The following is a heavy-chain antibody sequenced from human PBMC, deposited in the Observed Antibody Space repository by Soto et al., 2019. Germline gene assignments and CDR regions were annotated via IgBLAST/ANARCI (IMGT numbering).Heavy chain of an antibody. CDR2: ISGSGGST. Sequence: VQLLESGGGLVQPGGSLRLSCAASGFTFSSYAMSWVRQAPGKGLEWVSAISGSGGSTYYADSVKGRFTISRDNSKNTLYLQMNSLRAEDTAVYYCAKAAPSIYGGNSGVFDYWGQGTLVTVSS. CDR1: GFTFSSYA. V-gene: IGHV3-23*01. CDR3: AKAAPSIYGGNSGVFDY. J-gene: IGHJ4*02. D-gene: IGHD4-17*01.